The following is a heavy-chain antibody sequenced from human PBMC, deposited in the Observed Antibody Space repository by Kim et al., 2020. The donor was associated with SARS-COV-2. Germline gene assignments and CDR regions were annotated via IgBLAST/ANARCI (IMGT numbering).Heavy chain of an antibody. CDR3: TTDTMIEFGSKLFDY. Sequence: GGSLRLSCAASGFTFSNAWMSWVRQAPGKGLEWVGRIKSKTDGGTTDYAAPVKGRFTISRDDSKNTLYLQMNSLKTEDTAVYYCTTDTMIEFGSKLFDYWGQGTLVTVSS. CDR1: GFTFSNAW. D-gene: IGHD3-22*01. CDR2: IKSKTDGGTT. V-gene: IGHV3-15*01. J-gene: IGHJ4*02.